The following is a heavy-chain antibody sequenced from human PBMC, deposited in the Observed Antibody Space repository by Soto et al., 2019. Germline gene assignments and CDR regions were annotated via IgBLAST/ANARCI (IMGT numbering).Heavy chain of an antibody. Sequence: QVQLVESGGGLVKPGGSLRLSCVVSGFTFSDYFMNWIRQAPGKGLEWVSYISSSSSYTKYADSVKGRFTISRDNAKNSLYLQMSSLRAEDTAVYYCARSYSGRFQHWGQGTLVTVSS. J-gene: IGHJ1*01. CDR2: ISSSSSYT. D-gene: IGHD6-13*01. CDR1: GFTFSDYF. V-gene: IGHV3-11*06. CDR3: ARSYSGRFQH.